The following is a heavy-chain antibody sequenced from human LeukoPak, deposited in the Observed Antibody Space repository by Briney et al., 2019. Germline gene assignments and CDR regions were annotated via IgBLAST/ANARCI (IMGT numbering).Heavy chain of an antibody. CDR1: GGSITIGNYY. D-gene: IGHD1-26*01. CDR3: ARQLIGATIAFDP. V-gene: IGHV4-30-2*01. Sequence: SETLSLTCTVSGGSITIGNYYWSWIRQPPGKGVEWIGYIYHSGNTYYNPSLKSRVTISVDRSNNQLSLKLSSVTAADTAVYYCARQLIGATIAFDPWGQGTLVTVSS. J-gene: IGHJ5*02. CDR2: IYHSGNT.